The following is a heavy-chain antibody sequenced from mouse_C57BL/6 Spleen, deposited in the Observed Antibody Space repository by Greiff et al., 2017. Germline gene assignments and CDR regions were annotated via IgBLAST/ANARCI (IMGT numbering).Heavy chain of an antibody. J-gene: IGHJ2*01. V-gene: IGHV3-6*01. Sequence: VQLQQSGPGLVKPSQSLSLTCSVTGYSITSGYYWNWIRQFPGNKLEWMGYISYDGSNNYNPSLKNRISITRDTSKNQFFLKLNSVTTEDTATYYCARDLYYFDYWGQGTTRTVSS. CDR1: GYSITSGYY. CDR2: ISYDGSN. CDR3: ARDLYYFDY.